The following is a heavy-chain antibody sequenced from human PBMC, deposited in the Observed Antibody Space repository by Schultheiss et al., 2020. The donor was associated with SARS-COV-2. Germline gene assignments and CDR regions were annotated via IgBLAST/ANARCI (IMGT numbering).Heavy chain of an antibody. CDR1: GFTFSSYW. CDR2: ISSSSSYI. CDR3: AKDAYYDFWSGYSGEY. J-gene: IGHJ4*02. V-gene: IGHV3-21*04. D-gene: IGHD3-3*01. Sequence: GESLKISCAASGFTFSSYWMHWVRQAPGKGLEWVSSISSSSSYIYYADSVKGRFTISRDNAKNSLYLQMNSLRPEDTAVYYCAKDAYYDFWSGYSGEYWGQGTLVTVSS.